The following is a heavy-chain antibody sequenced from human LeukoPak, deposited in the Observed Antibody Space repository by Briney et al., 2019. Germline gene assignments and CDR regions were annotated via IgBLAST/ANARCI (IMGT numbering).Heavy chain of an antibody. CDR1: AGSISSYY. Sequence: SETLSLTCTVSAGSISSYYWSWIRQPPGKGLEWIGNIYYSGSTYYNPSLKSRVTISVDTSKNQFSLKLSSVTAADTAVYYCARHRGSPYSGSYYDFDFWGQGTLVTVSS. J-gene: IGHJ4*02. CDR2: IYYSGST. V-gene: IGHV4-59*04. CDR3: ARHRGSPYSGSYYDFDF. D-gene: IGHD1-26*01.